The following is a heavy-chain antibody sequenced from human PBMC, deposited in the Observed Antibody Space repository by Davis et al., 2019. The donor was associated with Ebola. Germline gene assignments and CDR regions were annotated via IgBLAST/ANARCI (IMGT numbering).Heavy chain of an antibody. V-gene: IGHV4-59*01. CDR3: ARDRKRNDYDSYFDY. J-gene: IGHJ4*02. CDR2: ISYSGNT. Sequence: SETLSLTCTVSDDSIDLYSWSWIRQTPGKGLEWIGSISYSGNTNYNPSLKSRVIISIDTSKNQFSLRLTSLSAADTALYYCARDRKRNDYDSYFDYWGQGTLVTVSS. D-gene: IGHD1-1*01. CDR1: DDSIDLYS.